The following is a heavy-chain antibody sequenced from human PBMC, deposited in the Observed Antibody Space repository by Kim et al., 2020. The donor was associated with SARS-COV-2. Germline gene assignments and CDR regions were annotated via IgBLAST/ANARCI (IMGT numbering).Heavy chain of an antibody. CDR1: GFGVSNFC. CDR3: ARVGTGGSGWYYDS. V-gene: IGHV3-53*01. D-gene: IGHD6-19*01. CDR2: IYSGGPT. Sequence: GGSLRLSCAASGFGVSNFCMSWVRQAPGKGLQWVSLIYSGGPTYYANSVKDRFTISRDISKNIIFLQMNRLRVDDTAIYYCARVGTGGSGWYYDSCG. J-gene: IGHJ5*01.